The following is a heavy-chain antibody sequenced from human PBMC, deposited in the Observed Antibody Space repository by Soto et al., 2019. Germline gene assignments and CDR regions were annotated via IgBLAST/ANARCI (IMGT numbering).Heavy chain of an antibody. D-gene: IGHD6-19*01. J-gene: IGHJ6*02. CDR1: GYTFTSYG. CDR3: ARSARSAFYGMDV. V-gene: IGHV1-18*01. CDR2: ISAYNGYA. Sequence: ASVKVSCKASGYTFTSYGSIWVRQAPGQGHEWMGWISAYNGYANYAQKVQGRVTMTTDTSTSTAYMEVRSLRSDDTAVYYCARSARSAFYGMDVWGQGTTVTVSS.